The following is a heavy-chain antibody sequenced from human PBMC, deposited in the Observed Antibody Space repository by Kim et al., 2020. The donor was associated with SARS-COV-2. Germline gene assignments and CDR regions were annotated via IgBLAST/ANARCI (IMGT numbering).Heavy chain of an antibody. Sequence: NPSLTRRVTISVDTSKTQFSLKLSSVTAADAAVYYCARRQAVAGRGWFDPWGQGTLVTVSS. J-gene: IGHJ5*02. D-gene: IGHD6-19*01. V-gene: IGHV4-59*08. CDR3: ARRQAVAGRGWFDP.